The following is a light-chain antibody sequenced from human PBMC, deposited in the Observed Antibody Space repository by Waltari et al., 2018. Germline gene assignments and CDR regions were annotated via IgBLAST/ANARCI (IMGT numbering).Light chain of an antibody. J-gene: IGLJ3*02. V-gene: IGLV1-47*01. Sequence: QSVLTQPPSASGTPGQRVTISCSGSSSNLGNKYLFRYQQLPGMAPNLLIYRINQRPSGVPDRISGSKSGTSASLAISGLRSEDEADYYCTAWDDSLSGWVLGGGTKVTVL. CDR1: SSNLGNKY. CDR3: TAWDDSLSGWV. CDR2: RIN.